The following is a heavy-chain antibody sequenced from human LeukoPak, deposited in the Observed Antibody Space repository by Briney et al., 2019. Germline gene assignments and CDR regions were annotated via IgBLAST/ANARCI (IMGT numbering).Heavy chain of an antibody. CDR3: TSWGDTTAEYFQR. V-gene: IGHV3-66*01. CDR2: IYSGGST. Sequence: PGGSLRLSCVVSGFTFSNNYMSWVRQAPRKGLEWVSLIYSGGSTYYADSVKGRFTISRDNAQNSMYLQMNSLRVEDTAVYYCTSWGDTTAEYFQRWGQGTLVTVSS. D-gene: IGHD2-21*02. CDR1: GFTFSNNY. J-gene: IGHJ1*01.